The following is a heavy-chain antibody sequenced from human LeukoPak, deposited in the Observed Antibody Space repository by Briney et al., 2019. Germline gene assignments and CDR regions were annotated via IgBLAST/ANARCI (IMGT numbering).Heavy chain of an antibody. CDR3: ARGRKLRFLEWLSYFDY. CDR1: GFTFSSYS. J-gene: IGHJ4*02. D-gene: IGHD3-3*01. V-gene: IGHV3-21*01. Sequence: GGSLRLSCAASGFTFSSYSMNWVRQAPGKGLEWVSSISSSSSYIYYADSVKGRFTISRDNAKNSLYLQMNSLRAEDTAVYYCARGRKLRFLEWLSYFDYWGQGTLVTVSS. CDR2: ISSSSSYI.